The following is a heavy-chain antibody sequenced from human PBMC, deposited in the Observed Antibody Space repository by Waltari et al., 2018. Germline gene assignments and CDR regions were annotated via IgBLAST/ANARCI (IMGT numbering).Heavy chain of an antibody. CDR2: ISSSSSYI. V-gene: IGHV3-21*01. CDR3: ARGEGYCGGDCYGDAFDI. Sequence: EVQLVESGGGLVKPGGSLRLSCAASGFTFSSYSMNWVRQAPGKGLEWVSSISSSSSYIYYADSVKGRFTISRDNAKNSLYLQMNSLRAEDTAVYYCARGEGYCGGDCYGDAFDIWGQGTMVTVSS. D-gene: IGHD2-21*01. CDR1: GFTFSSYS. J-gene: IGHJ3*02.